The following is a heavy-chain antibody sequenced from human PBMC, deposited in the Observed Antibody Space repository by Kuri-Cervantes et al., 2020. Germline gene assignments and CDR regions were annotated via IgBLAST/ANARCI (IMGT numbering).Heavy chain of an antibody. CDR3: ARSITMVRGAVDI. J-gene: IGHJ3*02. D-gene: IGHD3-10*01. V-gene: IGHV4-34*01. CDR2: INHSGST. CDR1: GGSFSGYY. Sequence: GSLRLSVAVYGGSFSGYYWSWIRQPPGKGLEWIGEINHSGSTNYNPSLKSRVTISVDTSKNQFSLKLSSVTAADTAVYYCARSITMVRGAVDIWGQETMVTVSS.